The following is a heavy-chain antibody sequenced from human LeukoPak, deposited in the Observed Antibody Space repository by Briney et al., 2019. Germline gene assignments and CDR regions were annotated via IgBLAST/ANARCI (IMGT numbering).Heavy chain of an antibody. Sequence: GGSLRLSCAASGFTFGTYWMSWVRQAPGKGLEWVATIKQDGSEKYYVDSVKGRFTISRDNSKNTLYLQLSSLRAEDTAIYFCAKTGLYSSSSRGYFDSWGQGSLVTVSS. J-gene: IGHJ4*02. CDR3: AKTGLYSSSSRGYFDS. V-gene: IGHV3-7*05. D-gene: IGHD6-6*01. CDR1: GFTFGTYW. CDR2: IKQDGSEK.